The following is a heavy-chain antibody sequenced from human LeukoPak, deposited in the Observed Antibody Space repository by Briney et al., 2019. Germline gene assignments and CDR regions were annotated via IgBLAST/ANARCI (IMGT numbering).Heavy chain of an antibody. V-gene: IGHV3-23*01. CDR2: ISDSGSIT. J-gene: IGHJ4*02. CDR1: GFAFSSQA. CDR3: AKDARRTSGWYFFDY. Sequence: PGGSLRLSCAASGFAFSSQAMGWVRQAPGKGLEWVSVISDSGSITYYADPVKGRFTISRDNTKNTLFLQMNSLRAEDTAVYYCAKDARRTSGWYFFDYWGQGTLVTVSS. D-gene: IGHD6-19*01.